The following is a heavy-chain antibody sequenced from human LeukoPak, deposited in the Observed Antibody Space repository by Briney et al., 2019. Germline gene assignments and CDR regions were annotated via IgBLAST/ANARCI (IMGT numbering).Heavy chain of an antibody. CDR1: GFTLSPQW. J-gene: IGHJ4*02. D-gene: IGHD2-8*01. Sequence: PGGSLRLSCAASGFTLSPQWMSWVRQAPGKGLEWASRINDDGSRTDYADSEKGRFTISRDNAKNMVYLQMNSLRAEDTAMYFCARAKPLYNGGLDYWGQGTLVTVSS. CDR2: INDDGSRT. CDR3: ARAKPLYNGGLDY. V-gene: IGHV3-74*01.